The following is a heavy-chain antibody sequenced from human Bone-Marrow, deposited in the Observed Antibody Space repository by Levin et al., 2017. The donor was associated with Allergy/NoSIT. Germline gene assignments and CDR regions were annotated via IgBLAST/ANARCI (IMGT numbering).Heavy chain of an antibody. D-gene: IGHD4/OR15-4a*01. CDR3: ARGRMVPTYCYGMDV. Sequence: GGSLRLSCAASRFPFSTFSINWVRQAPGKGLEWISYISSGSTSTDYADSVKGRFTISRDNANKSVYLQMNNLRVEDTAVYYCARGRMVPTYCYGMDVWGQGTTVTDSS. V-gene: IGHV3-48*01. CDR1: RFPFSTFS. J-gene: IGHJ6*02. CDR2: ISSGSTST.